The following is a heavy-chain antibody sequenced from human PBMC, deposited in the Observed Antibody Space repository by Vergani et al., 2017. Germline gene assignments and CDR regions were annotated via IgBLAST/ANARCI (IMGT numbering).Heavy chain of an antibody. CDR3: ARGVGASYYFDY. J-gene: IGHJ4*02. V-gene: IGHV3-30*04. D-gene: IGHD1-26*01. Sequence: QVQLVESGGGVVQPGRSLRLSCAASGFTLSSYAMHWVRQAPGKGLEWVAVISYDGRNKYYADAVKGRFTISRDNSKNKLYLQMNSLRAEDTAVYYCARGVGASYYFDYWGQGTLVTVSS. CDR2: ISYDGRNK. CDR1: GFTLSSYA.